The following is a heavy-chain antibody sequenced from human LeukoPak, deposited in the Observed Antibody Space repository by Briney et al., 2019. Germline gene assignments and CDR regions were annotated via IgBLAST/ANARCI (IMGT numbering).Heavy chain of an antibody. J-gene: IGHJ4*02. V-gene: IGHV3-30*18. CDR3: AKDRVAGSSWYYFDY. Sequence: GGSLRLSCAASGFTFSSYGMHWVRQAPGKGLEWVAVISYDGSNKYYADSVKGRFTISRDNSKNTLYLQMNSLRAEDTAVYYCAKDRVAGSSWYYFDYWGQGTLVTVSS. D-gene: IGHD6-13*01. CDR1: GFTFSSYG. CDR2: ISYDGSNK.